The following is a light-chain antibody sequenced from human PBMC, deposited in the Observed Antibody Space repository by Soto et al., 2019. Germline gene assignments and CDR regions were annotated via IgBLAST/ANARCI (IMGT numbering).Light chain of an antibody. Sequence: QSVLTQPPSASGTPGQRVTISCSGSNSNIGSNTVNWYQQLPGTAPKLLIYYDNLRPSGVPDRISGSKSGTSASLAISGLQSDDEAEYSWAAWDDSLNGRVFGTGTQLTVL. J-gene: IGLJ1*01. V-gene: IGLV1-44*01. CDR2: YDN. CDR3: AAWDDSLNGRV. CDR1: NSNIGSNT.